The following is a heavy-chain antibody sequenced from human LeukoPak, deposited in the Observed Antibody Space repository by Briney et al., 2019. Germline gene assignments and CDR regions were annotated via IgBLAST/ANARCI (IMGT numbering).Heavy chain of an antibody. CDR3: ARAALYYYDSTLLDY. J-gene: IGHJ4*02. V-gene: IGHV3-13*01. CDR1: GFTFSSYD. CDR2: IGTAGDT. D-gene: IGHD3-22*01. Sequence: PGGSLRLSCAASGFTFSSYDMHWVRQATGKGLEWVSAIGTAGDTYYPGSVKGRFTISRENAKNSLYLQMNSLRAGDTAVYYCARAALYYYDSTLLDYWGQGTLVTVSS.